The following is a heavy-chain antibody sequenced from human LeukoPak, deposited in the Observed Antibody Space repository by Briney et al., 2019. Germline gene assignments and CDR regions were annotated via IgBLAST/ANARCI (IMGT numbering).Heavy chain of an antibody. CDR2: IYYSGST. CDR1: GGSISSYY. V-gene: IGHV4-59*01. Sequence: SETLSLTCTVSGGSISSYYWSWIRQPPGKGLEWIGYIYYSGSTNYNPSLKSRVTISVDTSKNQFSLKLSSVTAADTAVYYCARDPHSSGVFDYWVQGTLVTVSS. D-gene: IGHD6-19*01. CDR3: ARDPHSSGVFDY. J-gene: IGHJ4*02.